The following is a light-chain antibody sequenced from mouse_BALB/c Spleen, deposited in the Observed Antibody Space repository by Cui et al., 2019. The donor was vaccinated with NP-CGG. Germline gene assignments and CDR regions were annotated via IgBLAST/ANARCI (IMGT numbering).Light chain of an antibody. CDR3: GLRYNNHWV. J-gene: IGLJ1*01. CDR2: GTN. Sequence: QAVVTPASALTTSPGETVTLTCRSSTGTVTTSNYATWVQEKPRHLFTCLISGTNNRGPGVPGRFSGSLIGDKAALTITGAQTEDEAKYFCGLRYNNHWVFGGGTKLTVL. CDR1: TGTVTTSNY. V-gene: IGLV1*01.